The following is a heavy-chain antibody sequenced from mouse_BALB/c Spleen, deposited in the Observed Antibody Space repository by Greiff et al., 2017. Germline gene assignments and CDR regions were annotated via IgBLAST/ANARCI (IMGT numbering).Heavy chain of an antibody. CDR3: ATGGPSYAMDY. V-gene: IGHV1-80*01. CDR1: GYAFSSYW. Sequence: VKLMESGAELVRPGSSVKISCKASGYAFSSYWMNWVKQRPGQGLEWIGQIYPGDGDTNYNGKFKGKATLTADKSSSTAYMQLSSLTSEDSAVYFCATGGPSYAMDYWGQGTSVTVSS. J-gene: IGHJ4*01. CDR2: IYPGDGDT.